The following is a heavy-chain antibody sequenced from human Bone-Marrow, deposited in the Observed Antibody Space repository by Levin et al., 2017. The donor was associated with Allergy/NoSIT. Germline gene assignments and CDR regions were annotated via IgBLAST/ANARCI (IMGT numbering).Heavy chain of an antibody. CDR1: GYTFTDYY. CDR2: INPGLGYT. D-gene: IGHD6-19*01. Sequence: ASVKVSCKASGYTFTDYYIHWVRQVPGQGLEWMGRINPGLGYTSYAQNFQGRVTMTRDTSIGTAYMELRSLRSDDTAVYYCARDRLGVVVAGRGGWFDPWGQGTLVTVSS. CDR3: ARDRLGVVVAGRGGWFDP. V-gene: IGHV1-2*06. J-gene: IGHJ5*02.